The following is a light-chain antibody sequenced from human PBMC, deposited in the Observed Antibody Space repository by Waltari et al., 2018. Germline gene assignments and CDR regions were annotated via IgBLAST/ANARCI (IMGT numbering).Light chain of an antibody. CDR3: AVWDDDLGGV. CDR1: NSNIGSNS. Sequence: QSVLTQPPSVSGTPGQRVTISCSGSNSNIGSNSVNWYQQLPGPAPKLLIYNNNQGPSRVPDRFSASKSGTSASLAITGLQSEDEADYYCAVWDDDLGGVFGGGTKLTVL. V-gene: IGLV1-44*01. CDR2: NNN. J-gene: IGLJ3*02.